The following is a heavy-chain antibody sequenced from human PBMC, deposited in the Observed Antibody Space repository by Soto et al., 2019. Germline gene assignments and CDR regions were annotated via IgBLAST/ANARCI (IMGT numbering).Heavy chain of an antibody. CDR1: GFTFSTYV. Sequence: QVQLVESGGGVVQPGRSLRLSCAASGFTFSTYVMHWVRQAPGRGLEWVAVISYDGSNKYYADSVKGRFTISRDNSKNTLYLQMNSLRAEDTAVYYCAKDSSSWYMMGGYFDYWGQGTLVTVSS. V-gene: IGHV3-30*18. D-gene: IGHD6-13*01. CDR3: AKDSSSWYMMGGYFDY. CDR2: ISYDGSNK. J-gene: IGHJ4*02.